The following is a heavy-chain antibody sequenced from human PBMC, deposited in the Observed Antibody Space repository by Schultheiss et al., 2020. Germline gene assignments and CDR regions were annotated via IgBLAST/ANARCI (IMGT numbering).Heavy chain of an antibody. CDR1: GFTFSSYW. CDR2: INSDGSST. J-gene: IGHJ6*02. CDR3: AKGNLEWLGYYYGMDV. D-gene: IGHD3-3*01. V-gene: IGHV3-74*01. Sequence: GGSLRLSCAASGFTFSSYWMHWVRQAPGKGLVWVSRINSDGSSTSYADSVKGRFTISRDNAKNSLYLQMDSLRAEDTAVYYCAKGNLEWLGYYYGMDVWGQGTTVTVSS.